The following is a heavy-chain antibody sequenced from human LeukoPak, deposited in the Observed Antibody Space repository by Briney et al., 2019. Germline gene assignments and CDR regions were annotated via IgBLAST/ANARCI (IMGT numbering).Heavy chain of an antibody. J-gene: IGHJ4*02. D-gene: IGHD1-26*01. CDR3: ARGVSGSYRYYFDY. Sequence: GGSLRLSCAASGFTFSSYAMSWVRQAPGKGLEWVSAISGSGGSTYYADSVKGRFTISRDNSKNTLYLQMNSLRAEDTAVYYCARGVSGSYRYYFDYWGQGTLVTVSS. CDR1: GFTFSSYA. V-gene: IGHV3-23*01. CDR2: ISGSGGST.